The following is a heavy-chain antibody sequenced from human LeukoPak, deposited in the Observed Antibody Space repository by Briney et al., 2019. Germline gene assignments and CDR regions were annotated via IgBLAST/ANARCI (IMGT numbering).Heavy chain of an antibody. CDR1: GYTFTSYA. Sequence: ASVKVSCKASGYTFTSYAMHWVRQAPGQRLEWMGWINAGNGNTKYSQKFQGRVTITRDTSASTAYMELSSLRSEDTAVYYCARDVGRGTGLFDYWGQGTLVTVSS. V-gene: IGHV1-3*01. D-gene: IGHD1-26*01. CDR2: INAGNGNT. J-gene: IGHJ4*02. CDR3: ARDVGRGTGLFDY.